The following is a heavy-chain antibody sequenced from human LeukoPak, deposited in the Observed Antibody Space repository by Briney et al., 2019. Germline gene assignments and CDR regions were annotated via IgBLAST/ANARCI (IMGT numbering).Heavy chain of an antibody. CDR3: AREDSSGWVYFDY. D-gene: IGHD6-19*01. J-gene: IGHJ4*02. CDR2: INTDSGVT. V-gene: IGHV1-2*02. CDR1: VYTFTDYY. Sequence: ASVQVSCQASVYTFTDYYMHWVRQAPAQPLEWRWWINTDSGVTNYVQKFQGSVTMTRDTSISTVYRELTRLGSDDTAVYYGAREDSSGWVYFDYWGQGTLVTVSS.